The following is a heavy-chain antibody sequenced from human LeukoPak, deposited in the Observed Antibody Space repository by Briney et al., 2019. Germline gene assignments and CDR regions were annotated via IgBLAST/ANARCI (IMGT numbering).Heavy chain of an antibody. Sequence: PGGSLRLSCAASGFTFSNYAMKWVRQAPGKGLEWVSSIKIDATHTYYAESVRGRFTISRDNSKNPLSLQVNSLRADDTAVYFCAKSGAVGTTLSSAYFDSWGQGTPVTVSS. V-gene: IGHV3-23*01. D-gene: IGHD1-14*01. CDR1: GFTFSNYA. CDR2: IKIDATHT. J-gene: IGHJ4*02. CDR3: AKSGAVGTTLSSAYFDS.